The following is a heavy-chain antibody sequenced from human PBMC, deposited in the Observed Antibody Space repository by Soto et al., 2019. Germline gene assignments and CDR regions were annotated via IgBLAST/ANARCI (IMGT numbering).Heavy chain of an antibody. CDR2: ISSGGST. CDR3: ARDTLGGAYDFLH. D-gene: IGHD3-3*01. Sequence: GSLRLPCAASGFTVSNLYMTWVRQAPGKGLQWVAVISSGGSTYYADSVKGRFTISRDNSKNTLYLEMSSLRAEDTAVYYCARDTLGGAYDFLHGGQGTLVTVT. V-gene: IGHV3-66*01. J-gene: IGHJ4*02. CDR1: GFTVSNLY.